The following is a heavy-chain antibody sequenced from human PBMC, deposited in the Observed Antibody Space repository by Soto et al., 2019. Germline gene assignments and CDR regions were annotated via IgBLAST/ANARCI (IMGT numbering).Heavy chain of an antibody. J-gene: IGHJ6*02. Sequence: QITLKESGPTLVKPTQTLTLTCIFSGFSLSSSGVGVGWIRQPPRKALEWLALIYWDGDKRYSPSLKTRVTITKDTSTNEVVLTMTHTYPVDTGTYYCAHKGGRGAGMDVWGQGTTVTASS. CDR2: IYWDGDK. CDR1: GFSLSSSGVG. CDR3: AHKGGRGAGMDV. V-gene: IGHV2-5*02. D-gene: IGHD2-15*01.